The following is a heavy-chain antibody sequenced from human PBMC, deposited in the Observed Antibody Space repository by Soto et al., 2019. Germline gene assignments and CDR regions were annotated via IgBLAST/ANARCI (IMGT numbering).Heavy chain of an antibody. CDR3: TTDGDYSIWGMDV. V-gene: IGHV3-15*07. CDR2: IKSKTDGGTT. CDR1: GFTFSNAW. Sequence: EVQLVESGGGLVKPGGSLRLSCAASGFTFSNAWMNWVRQAPGKGLAWVGRIKSKTDGGTTDYAAPVKGRFTISRDDSKNTLYLQMNSLKTEDTAVYYCTTDGDYSIWGMDVWGQGTTVTVSS. J-gene: IGHJ6*02. D-gene: IGHD4-4*01.